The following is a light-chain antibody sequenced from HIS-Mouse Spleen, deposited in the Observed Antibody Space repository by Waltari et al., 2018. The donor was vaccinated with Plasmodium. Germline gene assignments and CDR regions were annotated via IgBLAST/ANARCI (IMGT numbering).Light chain of an antibody. CDR1: KLGDKY. CDR3: QAWDSSTDYV. Sequence: SVSVSPGQTASITCSGDKLGDKYACWYQQKPGQSPVLVIYQDSKRPSGTPERFSGSNSGNTATLTISGTQAMDEADYYCQAWDSSTDYVFGTGTKVTVL. CDR2: QDS. J-gene: IGLJ1*01. V-gene: IGLV3-1*01.